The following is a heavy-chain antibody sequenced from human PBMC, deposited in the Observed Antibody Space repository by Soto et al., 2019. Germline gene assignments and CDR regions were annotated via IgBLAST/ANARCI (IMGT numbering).Heavy chain of an antibody. CDR2: ISSSSSTI. CDR1: GFTFSSYS. Sequence: EVQLVESGGGLVQPGGSLRLSCVVSGFTFSSYSMNWVRQAPGKGLEWVSYISSSSSTIYYADSVKGRFTISRDNAKNSLYLQMNSLRDEDTAVYYCVRGRAVTTTGTNCDYWGQGTLVTVSS. CDR3: VRGRAVTTTGTNCDY. V-gene: IGHV3-48*02. J-gene: IGHJ4*02. D-gene: IGHD3-3*01.